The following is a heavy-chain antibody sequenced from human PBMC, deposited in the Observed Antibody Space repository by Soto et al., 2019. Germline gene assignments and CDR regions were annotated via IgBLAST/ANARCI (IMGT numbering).Heavy chain of an antibody. D-gene: IGHD6-6*01. CDR1: GGSFSGYY. CDR3: ARGLQGIAARLRRMDYFDY. V-gene: IGHV4-34*01. J-gene: IGHJ4*02. Sequence: SETLSLTCAVYGGSFSGYYWSWIRQPPGKGLEWIGEINHSGSTNYNPSLKSRVTISVDTSKNQFSLKLSSVTAADTAVYYCARGLQGIAARLRRMDYFDYWGQGTLVTVSS. CDR2: INHSGST.